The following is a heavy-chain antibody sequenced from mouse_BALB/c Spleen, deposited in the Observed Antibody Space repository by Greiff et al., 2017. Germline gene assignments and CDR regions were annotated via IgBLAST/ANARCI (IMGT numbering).Heavy chain of an antibody. V-gene: IGHV1-54*01. J-gene: IGHJ2*01. Sequence: QVQLQQSGAELVRPGTSVKVSCKASGYAFTNYLIEWVKQRPGQGLEWIGVINPGSGGTNYNEKFKGKATLTADKSSSTAYMQLSSLTSDDSAVYFCARGITTVDYWGQGTTLTVSS. CDR2: INPGSGGT. CDR1: GYAFTNYL. D-gene: IGHD1-1*01. CDR3: ARGITTVDY.